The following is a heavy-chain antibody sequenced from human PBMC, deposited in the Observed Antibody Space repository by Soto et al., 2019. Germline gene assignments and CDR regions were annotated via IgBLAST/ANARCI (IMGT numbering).Heavy chain of an antibody. J-gene: IGHJ4*02. V-gene: IGHV4-31*03. CDR1: GDSISSGGYH. D-gene: IGHD6-13*01. Sequence: QVQLQESGPGLVEPSQTLSLTCNVSGDSISSGGYHWSWIRQHPGKGLEWIVYIYYSGDTYYNPSLKSRVAISVHTSKKQFSLNLSSATAADTAVYYCARLAYSSRGGQFCDYWGQGVLVTVSS. CDR3: ARLAYSSRGGQFCDY. CDR2: IYYSGDT.